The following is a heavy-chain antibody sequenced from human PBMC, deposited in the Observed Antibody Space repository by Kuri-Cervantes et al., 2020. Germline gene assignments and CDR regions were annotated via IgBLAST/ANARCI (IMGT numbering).Heavy chain of an antibody. J-gene: IGHJ4*02. CDR3: ARENRPKRSFDY. Sequence: GESLKISCAASGFTFDDHGMSWVRQTPGKGLEWVSGINWNGGSTGYADSVKGRFTISRDNAKNTLYLQMNSLRAEDTAVYYCARENRPKRSFDYWGQGTLVTVSS. CDR2: INWNGGST. CDR1: GFTFDDHG. V-gene: IGHV3-20*04.